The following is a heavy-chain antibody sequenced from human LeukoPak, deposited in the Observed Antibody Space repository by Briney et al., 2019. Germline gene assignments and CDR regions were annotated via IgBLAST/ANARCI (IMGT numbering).Heavy chain of an antibody. CDR2: IYHSGST. CDR1: GGSISSYY. J-gene: IGHJ6*02. V-gene: IGHV4-59*08. CDR3: ARRVYYGSGSYSYYAMDV. D-gene: IGHD3-10*01. Sequence: PSETLSLTCTVSGGSISSYYWTWIRQPPGKGLEWIGYIYHSGSTNYSPSLKSRVTISVDTSKTQFSLRLTSVTAADTAVYYCARRVYYGSGSYSYYAMDVWGPGTTVTVSS.